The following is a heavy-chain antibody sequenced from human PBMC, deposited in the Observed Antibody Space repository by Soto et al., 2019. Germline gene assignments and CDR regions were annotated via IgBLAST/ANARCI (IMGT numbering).Heavy chain of an antibody. CDR1: WFTFCSYA. CDR2: ISGSGGSI. V-gene: IGHV3-23*01. Sequence: GGSPRPSFAAPWFTFCSYAMSWVRPAPGKGLEWVSVISGSGGSIYWADSVKGRFTISRDNSKNTLYLQMNSLRAEDTAVYYCAKLSGYYTENVFDIWGQGTMVTVSS. J-gene: IGHJ3*02. D-gene: IGHD3-22*01. CDR3: AKLSGYYTENVFDI.